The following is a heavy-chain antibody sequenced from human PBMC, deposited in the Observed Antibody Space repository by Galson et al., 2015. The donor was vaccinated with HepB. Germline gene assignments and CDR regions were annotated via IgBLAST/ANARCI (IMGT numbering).Heavy chain of an antibody. D-gene: IGHD6-19*01. Sequence: SLRLSCAASRFTFSTYWMHWVRQAPGKGLEWVASIKPDGTVQVYVDSVKGRFTISRDNAKNSLSLQMNSLRVEGTAVYYCARDRDGGWSYDCWGQGTLVTVSS. CDR3: ARDRDGGWSYDC. CDR2: IKPDGTVQ. CDR1: RFTFSTYW. J-gene: IGHJ4*02. V-gene: IGHV3-7*03.